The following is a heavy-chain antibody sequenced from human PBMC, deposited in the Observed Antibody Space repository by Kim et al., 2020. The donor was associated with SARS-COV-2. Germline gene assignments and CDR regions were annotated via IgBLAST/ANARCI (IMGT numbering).Heavy chain of an antibody. Sequence: ASVKVSCKASGYTFTSYAMHWVRQAPGQRLEWMGWINAGNGNTKYSQKFQGRVTITRNTSASTAYMELSSLRSEDTAVYYCARDTARYGSGSYPDYWGQGTLVTVSS. D-gene: IGHD3-10*01. J-gene: IGHJ4*02. V-gene: IGHV1-3*01. CDR1: GYTFTSYA. CDR3: ARDTARYGSGSYPDY. CDR2: INAGNGNT.